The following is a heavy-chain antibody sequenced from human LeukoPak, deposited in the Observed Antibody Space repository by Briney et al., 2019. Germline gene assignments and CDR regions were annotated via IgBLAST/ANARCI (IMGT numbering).Heavy chain of an antibody. V-gene: IGHV4-39*07. CDR2: IYYSGST. Sequence: PSETLSLTCTVSGGSISSSSYYWGWIRQPPGKGLEWIGSIYYSGSTYYNPSLKSRVTISVDTSKNQFSLKLSSVTAADTAVYYCAREAISGWYNYVDYWGQGTLVTVSS. CDR1: GGSISSSSYY. J-gene: IGHJ4*02. CDR3: AREAISGWYNYVDY. D-gene: IGHD6-19*01.